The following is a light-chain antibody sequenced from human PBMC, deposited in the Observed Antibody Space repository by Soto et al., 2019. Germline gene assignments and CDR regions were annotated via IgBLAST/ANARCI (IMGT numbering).Light chain of an antibody. CDR2: GAS. CDR1: QSVTSR. J-gene: IGKJ4*01. CDR3: QQYNSYSLT. V-gene: IGKV1-5*01. Sequence: DIPMTQSPSTLSASVGDRVTITCRASQSVTSRLAWYQQKPGKAPKLLLYGASNLESGVPSRFSGSGSGTEFTLTISSLQPDEFATYYCQQYNSYSLTFGGGTTVESK.